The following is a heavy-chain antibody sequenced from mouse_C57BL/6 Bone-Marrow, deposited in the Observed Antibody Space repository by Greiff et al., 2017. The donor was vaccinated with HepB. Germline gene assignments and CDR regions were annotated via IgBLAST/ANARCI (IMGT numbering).Heavy chain of an antibody. Sequence: QVQLQQPGAELVKPGASVKLSCKASGYTFTSYWMHWVKQRPGQGLEWIGMIQPNSGSTNYNEKFKSKATLTVDKSSSTAYMQLSSLTSEDSAVYYCAREPGRGSSLAYWGQGTLVTVSA. V-gene: IGHV1-64*01. CDR3: AREPGRGSSLAY. J-gene: IGHJ3*01. D-gene: IGHD1-1*01. CDR2: IQPNSGST. CDR1: GYTFTSYW.